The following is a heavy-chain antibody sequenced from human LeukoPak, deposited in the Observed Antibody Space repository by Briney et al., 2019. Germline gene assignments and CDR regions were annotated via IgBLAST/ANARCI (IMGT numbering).Heavy chain of an antibody. D-gene: IGHD2/OR15-2a*01. J-gene: IGHJ4*02. CDR3: SEGYFEPFDH. CDR2: LSYTGKT. V-gene: IGHV4-59*02. Sequence: SETLSLTCVVSGASVSSSHWNWIRQLPGKGLEWIGCLSYTGKTDYNPSPTSRVTISLDTSKNQVSLKLRSVTAADTAVYYCSEGYFEPFDHWGQGTLVTVSS. CDR1: GASVSSSH.